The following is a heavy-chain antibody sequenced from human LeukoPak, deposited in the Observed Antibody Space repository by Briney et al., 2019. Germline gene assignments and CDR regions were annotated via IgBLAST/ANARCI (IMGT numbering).Heavy chain of an antibody. CDR3: TRVGSGNFDF. CDR1: GGSISSGGYS. Sequence: PSETLSLTCAVSGGSISSGGYSWSWIRQPPGKGLEWIGYIYHSGSTYYNPSLKSRVTISVDRSKNQFSLKLSSVTAADTAVYYCTRVGSGNFDFWGQGILVTVSS. D-gene: IGHD2-15*01. J-gene: IGHJ4*02. CDR2: IYHSGST. V-gene: IGHV4-30-2*01.